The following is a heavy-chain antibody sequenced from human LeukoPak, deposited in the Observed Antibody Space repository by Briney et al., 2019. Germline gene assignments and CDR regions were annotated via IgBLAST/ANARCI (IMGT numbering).Heavy chain of an antibody. CDR2: ISSNGGST. CDR1: GFTFSSYA. Sequence: PGRSLRLSCAAAGFTFSSYAMHWVRQAPGKGLEYVSAISSNGGSTYYANSVKGRFTISRDNSKNTLYLQMGSLRAEDMAVYYCARQGVHAPYYYYMDVWGKGTTVTVSS. D-gene: IGHD3-16*01. CDR3: ARQGVHAPYYYYMDV. V-gene: IGHV3-64*01. J-gene: IGHJ6*03.